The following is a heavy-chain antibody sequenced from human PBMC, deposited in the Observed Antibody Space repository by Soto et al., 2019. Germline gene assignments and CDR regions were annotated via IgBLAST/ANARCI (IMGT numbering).Heavy chain of an antibody. V-gene: IGHV1-69*18. CDR1: GGTFSRSG. Sequence: QVQLVQSGTEVKKPGASVKVSCKASGGTFSRSGFHWVRQAPGQGLEWMGMIVPSVDTTNYAQKFQARVTISADQFTSTVYMELRSLRSEDKDVDYCARCPQPPDTADHYAVDVWGQGTRVIVSS. D-gene: IGHD5-18*01. CDR3: ARCPQPPDTADHYAVDV. CDR2: IVPSVDTT. J-gene: IGHJ6*02.